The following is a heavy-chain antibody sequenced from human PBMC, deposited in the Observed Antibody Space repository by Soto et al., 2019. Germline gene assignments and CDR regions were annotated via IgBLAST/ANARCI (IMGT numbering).Heavy chain of an antibody. CDR2: IVVGSGNT. D-gene: IGHD6-19*01. V-gene: IGHV1-58*01. CDR1: GFTFTSSS. J-gene: IGHJ6*04. CDR3: AADGYSSGWYVQEPDDYCDAMVV. Sequence: SLKVSCHASGFTFTSSSVPWVLQARGQRLEWIGWIVVGSGNTNYAQKFQERVTITRDMSTSTAYMELSSLRSEDTAVYYCAADGYSSGWYVQEPDDYCDAMVVWGEGTKVSVTS.